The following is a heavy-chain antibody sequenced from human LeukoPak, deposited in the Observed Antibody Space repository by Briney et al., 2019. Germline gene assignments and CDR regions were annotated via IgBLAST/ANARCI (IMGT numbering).Heavy chain of an antibody. J-gene: IGHJ6*02. CDR3: ARERYYGSGSYYYYYYGMDV. CDR2: IIPILGIA. CDR1: GGTFSSYA. D-gene: IGHD3-10*01. Sequence: ASVTVSCKASGGTFSSYAISWVRQAPGQGLEWMGRIIPILGIANYAQKFQGRVTITADKSTSTAYMELSSLRSEDTAVYYCARERYYGSGSYYYYYYGMDVWGQGTTVTVSS. V-gene: IGHV1-69*04.